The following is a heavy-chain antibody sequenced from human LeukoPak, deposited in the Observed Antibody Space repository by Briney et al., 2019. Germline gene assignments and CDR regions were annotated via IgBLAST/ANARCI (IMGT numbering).Heavy chain of an antibody. CDR1: GGSINSGSYY. J-gene: IGHJ5*02. D-gene: IGHD6-13*01. CDR3: ARGLCSSSFWFDP. Sequence: SETLSLTCTVSGGSINSGSYYWTWIRQPAGKGLEWIGRIYTSGSTNYNPSLKSRVTISVDTSKNQFSLKLNSVTAADTAVYYGARGLCSSSFWFDPWGQGTLVTVSS. CDR2: IYTSGST. V-gene: IGHV4-61*02.